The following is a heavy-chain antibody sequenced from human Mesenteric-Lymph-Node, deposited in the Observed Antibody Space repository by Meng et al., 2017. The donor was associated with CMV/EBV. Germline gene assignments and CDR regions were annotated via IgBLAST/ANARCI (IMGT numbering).Heavy chain of an antibody. CDR2: IYYSGST. CDR1: GGSISSYY. Sequence: GSLRLSCTVSGGSISSYYWSWIPQPPGKGLEWIGYIYYSGSTKYNPSLKSRVTISVDTSKNQFSLKLSSVTAADTAVYYCARDRGYSGYDPKYYYYGMDVWGQGTTVTVSS. J-gene: IGHJ6*02. CDR3: ARDRGYSGYDPKYYYYGMDV. V-gene: IGHV4-59*01. D-gene: IGHD5-12*01.